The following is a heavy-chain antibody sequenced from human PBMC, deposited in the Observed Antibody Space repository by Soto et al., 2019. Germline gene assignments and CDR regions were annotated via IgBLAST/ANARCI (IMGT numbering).Heavy chain of an antibody. CDR2: INHSGST. Sequence: QVQLQQWGAGLLKPSETLSLTCAVYGGSFSGYYWSWIRQPPGKGLGWIGEINHSGSTNYNPSLKSRVTISVDTSKNQFSLKLSSVTAADTAVYYCARGRGGSYRNWFDPWGQGTLVTVSS. CDR3: ARGRGGSYRNWFDP. CDR1: GGSFSGYY. V-gene: IGHV4-34*01. D-gene: IGHD1-26*01. J-gene: IGHJ5*02.